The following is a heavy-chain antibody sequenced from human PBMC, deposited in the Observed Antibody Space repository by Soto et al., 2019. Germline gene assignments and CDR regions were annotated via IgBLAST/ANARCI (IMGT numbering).Heavy chain of an antibody. CDR1: GGSVSSGSYY. CDR2: IYYSGST. V-gene: IGHV4-61*01. D-gene: IGHD1-1*01. CDR3: ARTGANWNPKGYYFDY. Sequence: LSLTCTVSGGSVSSGSYYWSWIRQPPGKGLEWIGYIYYSGSTNYNPSLKSRVTISVDTSKNQFSLKLSSVTAADTAVYYCARTGANWNPKGYYFDYWGQGTLVTVYS. J-gene: IGHJ4*02.